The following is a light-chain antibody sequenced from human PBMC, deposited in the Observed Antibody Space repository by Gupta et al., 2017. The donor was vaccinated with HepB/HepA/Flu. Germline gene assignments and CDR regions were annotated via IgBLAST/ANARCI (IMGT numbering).Light chain of an antibody. CDR3: QQDYKWHPVT. J-gene: IGKJ4*01. CDR1: QSLSSN. V-gene: IGKV3-15*01. Sequence: EIVMTQSPATLSLSPGERATLSCRASQSLSSNLAWYQQKPGQAPRLLIHSASTRATGIPARFSGSGYGTEFTLTISSRQSEDFAVYYCQQDYKWHPVTFGGGTKVESK. CDR2: SAS.